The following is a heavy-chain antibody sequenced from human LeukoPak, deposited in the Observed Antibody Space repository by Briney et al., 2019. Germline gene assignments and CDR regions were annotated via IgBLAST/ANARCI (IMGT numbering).Heavy chain of an antibody. CDR1: GFTFSSYA. CDR3: AKVRAQLERLTAFDI. CDR2: ISGSGGST. V-gene: IGHV3-23*01. D-gene: IGHD1-1*01. J-gene: IGHJ3*02. Sequence: GGSLRLSCAASGFTFSSYAMSWVRQAPGKGLEWVSAISGSGGSTYYADSVKGRFTISIDNSKNTLYLQMNSLRAEDTAVYYCAKVRAQLERLTAFDIWGQGTMVTVSS.